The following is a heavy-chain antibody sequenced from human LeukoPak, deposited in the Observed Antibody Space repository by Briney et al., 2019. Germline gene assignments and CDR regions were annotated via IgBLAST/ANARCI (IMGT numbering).Heavy chain of an antibody. V-gene: IGHV3-9*01. CDR3: AKDTAMIVVAEFDY. CDR2: ISWNSGSI. Sequence: QPGGSLRLSCAASGFTFDDYAMHWVRQAPGKGLEWVSGISWNSGSIGYADSVKGRFTISRDNAKNSLYLQMNSLRAEDTALYYCAKDTAMIVVAEFDYWGQGTLVTVSS. CDR1: GFTFDDYA. J-gene: IGHJ4*02. D-gene: IGHD3-22*01.